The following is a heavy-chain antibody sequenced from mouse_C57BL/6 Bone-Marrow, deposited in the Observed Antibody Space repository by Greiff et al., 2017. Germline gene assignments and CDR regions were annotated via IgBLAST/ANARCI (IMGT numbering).Heavy chain of an antibody. V-gene: IGHV1-63*01. CDR1: GYTFTNYW. D-gene: IGHD1-1*01. CDR2: IYPGGGYT. Sequence: QVQLQQSGAELVRPGTSVKMSCKASGYTFTNYWIGWAKQRPGHGLEWIGDIYPGGGYTNYNEKFKGKATLTADKSSSSAYMQFSSLTSEDSAIYYCARKGEYYPLDYWGQGTTLTVSS. CDR3: ARKGEYYPLDY. J-gene: IGHJ2*01.